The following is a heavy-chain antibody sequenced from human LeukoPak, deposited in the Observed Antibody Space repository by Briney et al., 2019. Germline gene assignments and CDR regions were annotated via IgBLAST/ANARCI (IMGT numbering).Heavy chain of an antibody. V-gene: IGHV4-34*01. CDR1: GGSFCGYY. D-gene: IGHD3-10*01. J-gene: IGHJ5*02. CDR2: INHSGST. Sequence: SETLSLTCAVYGGSFCGYYWSWIRQPPGKGLEWIGEINHSGSTNYNPSLKSRVTISVDTSKNQFSLKLSSVTAADTAVYYCASGGSGSYFNWFDPWGQGTLVTVSS. CDR3: ASGGSGSYFNWFDP.